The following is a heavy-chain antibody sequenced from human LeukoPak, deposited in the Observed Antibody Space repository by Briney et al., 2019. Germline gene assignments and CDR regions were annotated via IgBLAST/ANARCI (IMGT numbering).Heavy chain of an antibody. V-gene: IGHV1-69*13. CDR1: GGTFSSYA. Sequence: ASVKVSCKASGGTFSSYAISWVRQAPGQGLEWMGGIIPIFGTADYAQKFQGRVTITADESTSTAYMELSSLRSEDTAVYYCAKESVVGVTSYWGQGTLVTVSS. J-gene: IGHJ4*02. D-gene: IGHD2-15*01. CDR3: AKESVVGVTSY. CDR2: IIPIFGTA.